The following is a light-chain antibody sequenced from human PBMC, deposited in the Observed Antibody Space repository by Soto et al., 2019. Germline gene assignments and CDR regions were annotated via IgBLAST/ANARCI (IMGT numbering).Light chain of an antibody. CDR2: GAS. CDR1: QSVSSSY. J-gene: IGKJ3*01. V-gene: IGKV3-20*01. Sequence: EIVLTQSPGTLSLSPGERATLSCRASQSVSSSYLAWYQQKPGQAPRLLIYGASSRATGIPDRFSGSGSGTDFTLTISRLEPEDCAVSYCQQYGSSLFTFGPGTKVDIK. CDR3: QQYGSSLFT.